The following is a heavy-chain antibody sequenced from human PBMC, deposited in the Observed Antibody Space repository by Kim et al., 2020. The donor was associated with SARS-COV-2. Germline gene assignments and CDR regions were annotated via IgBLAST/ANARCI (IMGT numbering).Heavy chain of an antibody. CDR3: ARLPYYDFWSGYYLYY. Sequence: GGSLRLSCAASGFNFSDYYMSWIRQAPGKGLEWVSYISSSGSTIYYADSVKGRFTISRDNAKNSLYLQMNSLRAEDTAVYYCARLPYYDFWSGYYLYYWGQGTLVTVSS. J-gene: IGHJ4*02. CDR1: GFNFSDYY. D-gene: IGHD3-3*01. CDR2: ISSSGSTI. V-gene: IGHV3-11*01.